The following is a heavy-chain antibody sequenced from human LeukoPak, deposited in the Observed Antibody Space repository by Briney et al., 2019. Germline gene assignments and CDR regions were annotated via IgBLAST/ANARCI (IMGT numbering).Heavy chain of an antibody. D-gene: IGHD3-9*01. J-gene: IGHJ4*02. CDR2: ITDSGSRA. CDR1: GFTFSYFA. Sequence: QTGGSLTPSCAASGFTFSYFAINWVRQPPGKGLEWVSVITDSGSRAAYADSVKGRFTISRDNSQNTVQLQMNSLRAEDTAVYYCARGLQGYYDSLTGYYRGRYYFDYWGQGTLVTVSS. V-gene: IGHV3-23*01. CDR3: ARGLQGYYDSLTGYYRGRYYFDY.